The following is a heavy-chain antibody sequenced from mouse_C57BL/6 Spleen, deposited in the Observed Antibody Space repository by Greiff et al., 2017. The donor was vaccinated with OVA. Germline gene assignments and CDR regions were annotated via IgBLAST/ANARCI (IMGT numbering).Heavy chain of an antibody. V-gene: IGHV1-64*01. J-gene: IGHJ1*03. D-gene: IGHD1-1*01. CDR1: GYTFTSYW. Sequence: QVQLQQPGAELVKPGASVKLSCKASGYTFTSYWMHWVKQRPGQGLEWIGMIHPNSGSTNYNEKFKSKATLTVDKSSSTAYMQLSSLTSEDSAVYYCALYYYGSSPHWYCDVWGTGTTVTVSS. CDR3: ALYYYGSSPHWYCDV. CDR2: IHPNSGST.